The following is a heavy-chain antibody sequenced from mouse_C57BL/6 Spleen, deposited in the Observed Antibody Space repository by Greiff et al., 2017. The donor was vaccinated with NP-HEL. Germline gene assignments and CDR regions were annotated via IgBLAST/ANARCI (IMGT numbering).Heavy chain of an antibody. J-gene: IGHJ2*01. V-gene: IGHV1-80*01. Sequence: LVESGAELVKPGASVKISCKASGYAFSSYWMNWVKQRPGKGLEWIGQIYPGDGDTNYNGKFKGKATLTADKSSSTAYMQLSSLTSEDSAVYFCARDKDLLLRNWGQGTTLTVSS. CDR3: ARDKDLLLRN. CDR1: GYAFSSYW. D-gene: IGHD1-1*01. CDR2: IYPGDGDT.